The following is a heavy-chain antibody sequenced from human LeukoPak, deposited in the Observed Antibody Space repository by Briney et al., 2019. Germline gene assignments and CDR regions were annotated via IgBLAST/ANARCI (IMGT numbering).Heavy chain of an antibody. Sequence: GGSLRLSCAASGFTFSSYGMHWVRQAPGKGLEWAAFIRYDGSNKYYADSVKGRFTISRDNSKNTLYLQMDSLRAEDTAVYYCAKDGDTYYYGSGTFDYWGQGTLVTVSS. V-gene: IGHV3-30*02. CDR2: IRYDGSNK. CDR1: GFTFSSYG. D-gene: IGHD3-10*01. J-gene: IGHJ4*02. CDR3: AKDGDTYYYGSGTFDY.